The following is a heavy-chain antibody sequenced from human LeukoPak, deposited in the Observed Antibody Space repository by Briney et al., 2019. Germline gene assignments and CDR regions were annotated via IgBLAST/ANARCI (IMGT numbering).Heavy chain of an antibody. CDR1: GFTFSDLY. Sequence: GGSLRLSCAASGFTFSDLYMSWIHQTPGKGLEWISHISSGGSARYYADSVKGRFTISRDNTRNSLYLQMNSLRAEDTAVYYCVRGDFSDSSGPGYWGQGTLVTVSS. J-gene: IGHJ4*02. V-gene: IGHV3-11*01. CDR2: ISSGGSAR. CDR3: VRGDFSDSSGPGY. D-gene: IGHD3-22*01.